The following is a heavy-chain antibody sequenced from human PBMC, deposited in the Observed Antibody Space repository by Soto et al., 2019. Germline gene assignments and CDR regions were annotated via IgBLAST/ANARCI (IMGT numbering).Heavy chain of an antibody. D-gene: IGHD4-17*01. Sequence: SETLSLTCTVSGGSISSSSYYWGWIRQPPGKGLEWIGRIYYSGSPYSNPSLKSRVTISVDTSKNQFSLKLSSVTAADTAVYYCARRRGPMTTASFDPWGQGTLVTLSS. CDR1: GGSISSSSYY. CDR3: ARRRGPMTTASFDP. CDR2: IYYSGSP. J-gene: IGHJ5*02. V-gene: IGHV4-39*01.